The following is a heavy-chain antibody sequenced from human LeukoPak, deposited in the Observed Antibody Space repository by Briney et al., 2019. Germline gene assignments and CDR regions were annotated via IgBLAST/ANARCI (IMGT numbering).Heavy chain of an antibody. V-gene: IGHV3-30*03. CDR1: GFTFSSYG. CDR2: ISYDGSNK. D-gene: IGHD3-22*01. CDR3: ASLDYYDSSLAFDY. Sequence: GGSLRLSRAASGFTFSSYGMHWVRQAPGKGLEWVAVISYDGSNKYYADSVKGRFTISRDNSKNTLYLQMNSLRAEDTAVYYCASLDYYDSSLAFDYWGQGTLVTVSS. J-gene: IGHJ4*02.